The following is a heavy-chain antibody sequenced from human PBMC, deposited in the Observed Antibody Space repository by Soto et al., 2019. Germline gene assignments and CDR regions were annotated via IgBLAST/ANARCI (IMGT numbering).Heavy chain of an antibody. J-gene: IGHJ6*03. V-gene: IGHV4-59*08. Sequence: PSETLSLTCTVSGGSISSYYWSWIRQPPGKGLEWIGYIYYSGSTNYNPSLKSRVTISVDTSKNQFSLELSSVTAADTAVYYCARLRYGEYVFYMDVWGKGTTVTVSS. CDR3: ARLRYGEYVFYMDV. D-gene: IGHD4-17*01. CDR2: IYYSGST. CDR1: GGSISSYY.